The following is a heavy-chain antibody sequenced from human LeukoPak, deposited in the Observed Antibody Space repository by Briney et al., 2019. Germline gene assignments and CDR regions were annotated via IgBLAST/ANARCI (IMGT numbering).Heavy chain of an antibody. V-gene: IGHV3-21*01. CDR1: GFTFDDYG. D-gene: IGHD6-19*01. Sequence: KAGGSLRLSCAASGFTFDDYGMSWVRQAPGKGLEWVSSISSSSSYIYYADSVKGRFTISRDNAKNSLYLQMNSLRAEDTAVYYCASITDSSGWPPRFDPWGQGTLVTVSS. CDR3: ASITDSSGWPPRFDP. J-gene: IGHJ5*02. CDR2: ISSSSSYI.